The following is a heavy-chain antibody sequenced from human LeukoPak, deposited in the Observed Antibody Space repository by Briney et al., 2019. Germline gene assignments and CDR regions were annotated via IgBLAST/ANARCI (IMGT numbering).Heavy chain of an antibody. V-gene: IGHV4-4*02. D-gene: IGHD3-22*01. CDR1: GGSISSSNW. J-gene: IGHJ3*02. Sequence: SETLSLTCAVSGGSISSSNWWSWVRQPPGKGLEWIGEIYHSGSTNYNPSLKSRVTISVDKSKNQFSLKLSSVTAADTAVYYCARQYYYDSSGYYYRTDAFDIWGQGTMVTVSS. CDR2: IYHSGST. CDR3: ARQYYYDSSGYYYRTDAFDI.